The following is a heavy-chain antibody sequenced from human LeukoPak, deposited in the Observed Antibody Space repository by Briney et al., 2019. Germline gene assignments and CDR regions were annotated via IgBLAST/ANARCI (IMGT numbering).Heavy chain of an antibody. CDR3: ARLPRATVTTTGFDY. CDR1: GGSISSSSYY. J-gene: IGHJ4*02. Sequence: PSETLTLTCTVSGGSISSSSYYWGRLPQPPGKGLEWIGNIYYSGSTYYNPSLKSRVTISVDTSKNHFSLKLSSVTAADTAVYYCARLPRATVTTTGFDYWGQGTLVTVS. V-gene: IGHV4-39*02. D-gene: IGHD4-11*01. CDR2: IYYSGST.